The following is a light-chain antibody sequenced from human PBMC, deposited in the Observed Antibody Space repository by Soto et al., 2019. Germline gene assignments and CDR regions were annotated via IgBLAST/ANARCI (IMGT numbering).Light chain of an antibody. CDR2: EVT. CDR1: SSDIGGSNY. CDR3: SSYRITTVV. J-gene: IGLJ1*01. V-gene: IGLV2-14*01. Sequence: QSVLTQPASVSWSPGQSITISCTGTSSDIGGSNYVSWYQQHPGKAPKLIIYEVTNRPSGVSDRFSGSKSDNTASLIISGLQAEDEAHYYCSSYRITTVVFRSGTKVTVL.